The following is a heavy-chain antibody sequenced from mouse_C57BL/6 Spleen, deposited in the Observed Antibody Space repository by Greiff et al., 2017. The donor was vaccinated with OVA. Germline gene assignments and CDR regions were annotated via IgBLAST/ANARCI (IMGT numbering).Heavy chain of an antibody. CDR2: IYPGDGDT. J-gene: IGHJ1*03. CDR1: GYAFSSSW. D-gene: IGHD1-1*01. Sequence: VQLQQSGPELVKPGASVKISCKASGYAFSSSWMNWVKQRPGKGLEWIGRIYPGDGDTNYNGKFKGKATLTADKSSSTAYMQLSSLTSEDSAVYFCARSVITTVVRYFDVWGTGTTVTVSS. V-gene: IGHV1-82*01. CDR3: ARSVITTVVRYFDV.